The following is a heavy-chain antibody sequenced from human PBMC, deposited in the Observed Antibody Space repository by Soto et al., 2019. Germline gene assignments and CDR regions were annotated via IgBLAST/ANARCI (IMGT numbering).Heavy chain of an antibody. D-gene: IGHD2-21*02. V-gene: IGHV4-59*01. CDR3: ARDLWGYCGTDCYPLDV. CDR2: MYNTGST. J-gene: IGHJ6*03. CDR1: GGSISRYY. Sequence: SETLSLTCTVSGGSISRYYWSWIRQPPGKGLEWIGYMYNTGSTVYNPSFKSRVTISVDTSKNQFSLKLNSVTAADTAVYYCARDLWGYCGTDCYPLDVWGKGTTVT.